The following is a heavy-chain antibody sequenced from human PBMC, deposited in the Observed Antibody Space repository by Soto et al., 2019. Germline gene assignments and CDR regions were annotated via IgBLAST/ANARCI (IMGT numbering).Heavy chain of an antibody. D-gene: IGHD1-1*01. CDR1: GGSISSGGYY. Sequence: QVQLQESGPGLVKPSQTLSLTCTVSGGSISSGGYYWSWIRQHPGKGLEWIGYIYYSGSTYYNPSLKSRVTISVDTSKNQFHRKLSSVPAADRAGYYGERVYNWNYSLWGQGPLVTVPS. CDR2: IYYSGST. V-gene: IGHV4-31*03. CDR3: ERVYNWNYSL. J-gene: IGHJ4*02.